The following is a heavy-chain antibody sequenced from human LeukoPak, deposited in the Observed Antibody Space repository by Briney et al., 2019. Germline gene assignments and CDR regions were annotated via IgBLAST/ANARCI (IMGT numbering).Heavy chain of an antibody. Sequence: PSETLSLTCTVSGGSISSYYWSWIRQPPGKGLEWIGYIYYSGSTNYNPSLKSRVTISVDTSKNQFSLKLSSVTAADAAVYYCARDGNNCSSTSCYSPFYYYYYMDVWGKGTTVTVSS. CDR3: ARDGNNCSSTSCYSPFYYYYYMDV. CDR2: IYYSGST. CDR1: GGSISSYY. V-gene: IGHV4-59*01. J-gene: IGHJ6*03. D-gene: IGHD2-2*02.